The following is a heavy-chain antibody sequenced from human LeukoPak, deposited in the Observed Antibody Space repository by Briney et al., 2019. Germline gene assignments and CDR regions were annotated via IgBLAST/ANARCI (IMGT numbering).Heavy chain of an antibody. V-gene: IGHV3-74*01. CDR1: GFTFSSYW. Sequence: GGSLRLSCAASGFTFSSYWMHWVRQPPGKGLVWVSRINSDGRNTSYADSVKGRFTISRDNVKNTVYLQMNSLRAEDTAVYYCARALRVVVGATQLDSWGQGTLVTVSS. CDR2: INSDGRNT. J-gene: IGHJ4*02. D-gene: IGHD1-26*01. CDR3: ARALRVVVGATQLDS.